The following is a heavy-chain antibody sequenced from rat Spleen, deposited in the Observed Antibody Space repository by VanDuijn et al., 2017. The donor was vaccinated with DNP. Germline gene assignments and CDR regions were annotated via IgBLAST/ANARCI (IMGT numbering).Heavy chain of an antibody. D-gene: IGHD1-1*01. V-gene: IGHV5-7*01. CDR1: GFTFSDYY. CDR3: ARQPYYYSAPYALDA. Sequence: EVQLVESGGGLVQPGRSLKLSCAASGFTFSDYYMAWVRQAPTKGLEWVATIIYDGSSTYYRDSVKGRFTISRDNAKSTLYLQMDSLRSEETATYYCARQPYYYSAPYALDAWGQGTSVTVSS. CDR2: IIYDGSST. J-gene: IGHJ4*01.